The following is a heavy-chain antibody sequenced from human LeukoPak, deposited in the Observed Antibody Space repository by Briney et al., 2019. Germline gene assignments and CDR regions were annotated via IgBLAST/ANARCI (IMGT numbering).Heavy chain of an antibody. Sequence: GGSLRLSCAASGFTFSSYGMHWVRQAPGKGLEWVAFIRYDGSNKYYADSVKGRFTISRDNSKNTLYLQMNSLRAEDTAVYYCAKPRRPLPPPRLHDAFDIWGQGTMATVSS. CDR3: AKPRRPLPPPRLHDAFDI. J-gene: IGHJ3*02. CDR1: GFTFSSYG. CDR2: IRYDGSNK. V-gene: IGHV3-30*02. D-gene: IGHD3-10*01.